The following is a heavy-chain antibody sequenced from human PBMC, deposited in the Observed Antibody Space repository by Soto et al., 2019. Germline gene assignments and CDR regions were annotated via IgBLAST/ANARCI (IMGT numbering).Heavy chain of an antibody. CDR3: GGGNPLYFDY. Sequence: PSETLSLTCTVSGGSISSGGYYWSWIRQHPGKGLEWIGYIYYSGSTYYNPSLKSRVTISVDTSKNQFSLKLSPVTAADTAVYYCGGGNPLYFDYWGQGTLVTVSS. CDR2: IYYSGST. D-gene: IGHD2-15*01. V-gene: IGHV4-31*03. CDR1: GGSISSGGYY. J-gene: IGHJ4*02.